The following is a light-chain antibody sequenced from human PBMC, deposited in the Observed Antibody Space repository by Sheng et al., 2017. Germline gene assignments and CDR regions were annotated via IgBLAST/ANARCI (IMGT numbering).Light chain of an antibody. V-gene: IGLV2-11*01. Sequence: QSALTQPRSVPGSPGQSVTISCTGTGSDVGGYNYVSWYQQHPRKAPKLMIYDVRKRPSGVPDRFSGSKSGNTASLTISGLQAEDEADYYCFSYAGTYTWVFGGGTKLTVL. J-gene: IGLJ3*02. CDR1: GSDVGGYNY. CDR2: DVR. CDR3: FSYAGTYTWV.